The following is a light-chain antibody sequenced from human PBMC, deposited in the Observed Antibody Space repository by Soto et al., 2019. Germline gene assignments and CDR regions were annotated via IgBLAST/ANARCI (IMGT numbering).Light chain of an antibody. Sequence: QSPGTLSLSPGERATLSGRASQSVSSSYLAWYQQKPGQAPRLLIYGASSRATGIPDRFSGRGSGTDFTLTISRLEPEEVAVFFCHYYVSSLLITFGQVIRIDIK. CDR2: GAS. CDR1: QSVSSSY. V-gene: IGKV3-20*01. J-gene: IGKJ5*01. CDR3: HYYVSSLLIT.